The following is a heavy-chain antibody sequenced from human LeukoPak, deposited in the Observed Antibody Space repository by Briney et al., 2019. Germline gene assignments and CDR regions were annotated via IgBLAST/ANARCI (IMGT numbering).Heavy chain of an antibody. Sequence: GGSLRLSCAASGFTFSSYGMHWVRQAPGKGLEWVAVIWYDGSNKYYADSVKGRFTISRDNSKNTLYLQMNSLRAEDTAVYYCAREFDIVVVPAATKGANYYYGMDVRGQGTTVTVSS. CDR3: AREFDIVVVPAATKGANYYYGMDV. V-gene: IGHV3-33*01. J-gene: IGHJ6*02. D-gene: IGHD2-2*01. CDR2: IWYDGSNK. CDR1: GFTFSSYG.